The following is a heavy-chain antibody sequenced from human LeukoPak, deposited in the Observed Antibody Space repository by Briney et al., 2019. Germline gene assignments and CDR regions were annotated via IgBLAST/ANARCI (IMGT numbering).Heavy chain of an antibody. J-gene: IGHJ4*02. CDR1: GFTFSSYA. CDR2: ISGGGGST. V-gene: IGHV3-23*01. CDR3: AKAGEVVGATWYFDY. D-gene: IGHD1-26*01. Sequence: GGSLRLSCAASGFTFSSYAMSWVRQAPGKGLEWVSAISGGGGSTHYADSVRGRFTISRDNAKNSLYLQMNSLRAEDAAVYYCAKAGEVVGATWYFDYWGQGTLVTVSS.